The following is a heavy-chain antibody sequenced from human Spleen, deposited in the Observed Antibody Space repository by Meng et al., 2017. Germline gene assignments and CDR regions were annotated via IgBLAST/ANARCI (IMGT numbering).Heavy chain of an antibody. J-gene: IGHJ5*02. D-gene: IGHD6-19*01. V-gene: IGHV3-21*01. Sequence: GESLKISCAASGFTFSSYSMNWVRQAPGKGLEWVSYISSSSTYIYYADSVKGRFTISRDNAKNSLYLQMDSLRAEDTAVYYCARWYSSGGFDPWGQGTLVTVSS. CDR2: ISSSSTYI. CDR1: GFTFSSYS. CDR3: ARWYSSGGFDP.